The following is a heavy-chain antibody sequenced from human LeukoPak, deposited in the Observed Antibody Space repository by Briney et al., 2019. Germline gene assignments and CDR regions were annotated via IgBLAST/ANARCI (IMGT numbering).Heavy chain of an antibody. V-gene: IGHV3-33*01. CDR2: IWYDGSNK. CDR3: AREEYYDTSGYYDY. CDR1: GFTFSSYG. D-gene: IGHD3-22*01. Sequence: PGGSLRLSCAASGFTFSSYGMHWVRQAPGKGLEWVAVIWYDGSNKYYADSVKGRFTISRDNSKNTLYLQMNSLRAEDTAVYYCAREEYYDTSGYYDYWGQGTLVTVSS. J-gene: IGHJ4*02.